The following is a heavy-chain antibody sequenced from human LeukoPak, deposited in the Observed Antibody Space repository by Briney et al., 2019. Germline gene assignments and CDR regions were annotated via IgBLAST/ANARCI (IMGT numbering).Heavy chain of an antibody. Sequence: SETQSLTCGVYGELFQGYYWSGTRGPPGRGREWIGEINHSGSTNYNPSLKSRVTISVDSSKNQFSLKLSSVTAADTAVYYCARRLTNWNDFDYWGQGTLVTVSS. CDR3: ARRLTNWNDFDY. D-gene: IGHD1-1*01. V-gene: IGHV4-34*01. CDR2: INHSGST. CDR1: GELFQGYY. J-gene: IGHJ4*02.